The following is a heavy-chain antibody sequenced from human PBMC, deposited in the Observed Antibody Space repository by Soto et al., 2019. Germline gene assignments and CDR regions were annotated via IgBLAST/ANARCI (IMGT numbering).Heavy chain of an antibody. CDR3: ARDNGMAGSFDP. D-gene: IGHD2-8*01. CDR1: GFTFSSYA. V-gene: IGHV3-23*01. CDR2: ISGSGGST. Sequence: EVQLLESGGGLVQPGGSLRLSCAASGFTFSSYAMSWVRQAPGKGLEWVSAISGSGGSTDYVDSVKGRFTISRDNAKNSLYLQMNALRDEDTAVYYCARDNGMAGSFDPWGQGTLVTVSS. J-gene: IGHJ5*02.